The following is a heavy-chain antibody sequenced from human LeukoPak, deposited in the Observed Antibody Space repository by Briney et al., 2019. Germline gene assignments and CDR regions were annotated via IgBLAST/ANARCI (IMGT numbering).Heavy chain of an antibody. D-gene: IGHD3-22*01. CDR1: GFTFSDFA. J-gene: IGHJ4*02. V-gene: IGHV3-23*01. CDR2: ITGSGETK. CDR3: AKESLVVIESYFDN. Sequence: GGSLRLSCVVSGFTFSDFAMSWVRRAPGKGLEWVSAITGSGETKYYADSVKGRFTMSRDNSKNTLYLQMNSLRDEDTAEYFCAKESLVVIESYFDNWGQGTLATVSS.